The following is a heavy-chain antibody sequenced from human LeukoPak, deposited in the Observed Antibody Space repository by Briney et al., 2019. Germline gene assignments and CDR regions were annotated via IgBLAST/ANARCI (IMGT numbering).Heavy chain of an antibody. V-gene: IGHV4-39*01. J-gene: IGHJ4*02. D-gene: IGHD3-3*01. CDR1: SGSISSSNYY. CDR3: VRLRLMILGVARVFEY. CDR2: IYYSGTT. Sequence: MTSETLSLTCTVSSGSISSSNYYWGWIRQPPGKGLEWIASIYYSGTTYYNPSLRSRVTMSVDTSNNQFSLKLSSVTAADTAVYYCVRLRLMILGVARVFEYWGQGTPVTVSS.